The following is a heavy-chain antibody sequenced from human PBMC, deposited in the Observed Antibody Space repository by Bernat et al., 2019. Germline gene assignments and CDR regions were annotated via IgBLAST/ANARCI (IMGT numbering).Heavy chain of an antibody. V-gene: IGHV4-39*01. CDR1: GGSISSSSYY. J-gene: IGHJ4*02. Sequence: QLQLQESGPGLVKPSETLSLTCTVSGGSISSSSYYWGWIRQPPGKGLEWIGSIYYSGSTYYNPALKSRVTISVDTSKNQFSLKLRSVTAADTAVYYCARPFGPPHSSGWYRWGQGTLVTVSS. CDR2: IYYSGST. CDR3: ARPFGPPHSSGWYR. D-gene: IGHD6-19*01.